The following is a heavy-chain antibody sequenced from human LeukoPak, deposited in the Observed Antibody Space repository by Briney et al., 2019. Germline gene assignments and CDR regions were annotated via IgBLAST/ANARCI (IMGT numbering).Heavy chain of an antibody. J-gene: IGHJ4*02. CDR3: AKTLYSYGQYYFDY. CDR2: ISGSGGST. D-gene: IGHD5-18*01. V-gene: IGHV3-23*01. Sequence: SGGSLRLSCAASGFTFSSYAMSWVRQAPGKGLEWVSAISGSGGSTYYADSVKGRFTISRDNSKNTLYLQMNSLRAEDTAVYYRAKTLYSYGQYYFDYWGQGTLVTVSS. CDR1: GFTFSSYA.